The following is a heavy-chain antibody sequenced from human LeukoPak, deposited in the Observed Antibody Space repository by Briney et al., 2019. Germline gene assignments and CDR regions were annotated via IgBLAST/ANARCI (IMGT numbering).Heavy chain of an antibody. CDR3: ARDSKGGTYYYDSSGLTFDY. CDR1: GYTFTSYY. V-gene: IGHV1-46*01. J-gene: IGHJ4*02. CDR2: INPSGGST. Sequence: ASVKVSCKASGYTFTSYYMHWVRQAPGQGLEWMGIINPSGGSTSYAQKFQGRVTMTRDMSTSTVYMELSSLRSEDTAVYYCARDSKGGTYYYDSSGLTFDYWGQGTLVTVSS. D-gene: IGHD3-22*01.